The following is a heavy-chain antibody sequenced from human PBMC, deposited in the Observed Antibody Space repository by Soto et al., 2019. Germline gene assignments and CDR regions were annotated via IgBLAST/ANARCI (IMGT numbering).Heavy chain of an antibody. Sequence: PGGSLRLSCISSGFTFRTYTMNWVRQAPGKALEWVSGIRGFSPYTFYAESVKGRFTISRDNAKNSLYLQMNSLRAEDTAVYYCARDRGYDAHDYYYNAMDVWGQGTTVTVSS. CDR2: IRGFSPYT. CDR3: ARDRGYDAHDYYYNAMDV. D-gene: IGHD2-15*01. J-gene: IGHJ6*02. CDR1: GFTFRTYT. V-gene: IGHV3-21*01.